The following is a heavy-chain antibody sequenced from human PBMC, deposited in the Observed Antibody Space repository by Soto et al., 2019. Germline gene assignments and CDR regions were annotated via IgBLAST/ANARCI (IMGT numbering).Heavy chain of an antibody. D-gene: IGHD6-19*01. CDR2: IYYSGST. CDR3: ARQYVVAGFYYFDY. J-gene: IGHJ4*02. V-gene: IGHV4-39*01. Sequence: SETLSLTCTVSGGSISSSSYYWGWIRQPPGKGLEWIGSIYYSGSTYYNPSLKSRVTISVDTSKNQLSLKLSSVTAADTAVYYCARQYVVAGFYYFDYWGQGTLVTVSS. CDR1: GGSISSSSYY.